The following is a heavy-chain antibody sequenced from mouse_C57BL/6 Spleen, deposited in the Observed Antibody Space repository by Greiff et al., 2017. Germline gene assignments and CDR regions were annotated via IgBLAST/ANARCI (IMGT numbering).Heavy chain of an antibody. CDR3: ARRRGNLLWFSMDY. Sequence: QVQLQQSGPGLVQPSQSLSITCTVSGFSLTSYGVHWVRQSPGKGLEWLGVIWSGGSTDYNAAFISRLSISKDNSKSQVFFKMDSLQANDTAIYYCARRRGNLLWFSMDYWGQGTSVTVSS. CDR2: IWSGGST. D-gene: IGHD2-2*01. V-gene: IGHV2-2*02. J-gene: IGHJ4*01. CDR1: GFSLTSYG.